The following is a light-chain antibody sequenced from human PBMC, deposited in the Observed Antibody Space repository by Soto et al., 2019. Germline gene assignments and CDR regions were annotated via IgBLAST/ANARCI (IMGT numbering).Light chain of an antibody. J-gene: IGKJ1*01. V-gene: IGKV1-6*01. Sequence: AIPVTQSPSSLSASVGDRVTITCRTSENVRHDLAWFQQRPGKAPNLLIYSATRLQSGVPSRFSGSGSGTEFTLIISSLQPEDFATYYCLQANNYPWTFGLGTNGDI. CDR2: SAT. CDR3: LQANNYPWT. CDR1: ENVRHD.